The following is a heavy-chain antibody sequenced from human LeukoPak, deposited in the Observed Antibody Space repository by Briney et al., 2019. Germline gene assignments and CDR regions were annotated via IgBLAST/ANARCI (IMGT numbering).Heavy chain of an antibody. CDR1: GFTFSSYW. V-gene: IGHV3-7*01. CDR3: ARDPAEWELPLDY. Sequence: GGSLRLSCAASGFTFSSYWMGWVRQAPGKRLEWVANMNIDGSEKYYADSVKGRFTISRDNARNSVYLQMNSLRVEDTAVYYCARDPAEWELPLDYWGQGTLVTVSS. D-gene: IGHD1-26*01. CDR2: MNIDGSEK. J-gene: IGHJ4*02.